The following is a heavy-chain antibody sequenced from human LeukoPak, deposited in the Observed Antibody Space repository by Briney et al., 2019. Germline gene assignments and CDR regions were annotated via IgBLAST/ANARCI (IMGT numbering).Heavy chain of an antibody. D-gene: IGHD3-9*01. CDR2: ISGSGGST. J-gene: IGHJ4*02. Sequence: SGGSLRLSCAASGFTFSSYAMSWVRHAPGKGLECVSSISGSGGSTYYADSVKGRFTISRDNSKNTLYLQMNSLRAEDTAVYYCAKLPSYYDILTGSFDYWGQGTLVTVSS. V-gene: IGHV3-23*01. CDR3: AKLPSYYDILTGSFDY. CDR1: GFTFSSYA.